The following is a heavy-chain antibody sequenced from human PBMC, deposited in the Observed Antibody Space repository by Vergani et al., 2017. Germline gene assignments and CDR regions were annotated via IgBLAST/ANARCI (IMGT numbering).Heavy chain of an antibody. V-gene: IGHV3-11*01. Sequence: QVQLVESGGGLVKPGGSLRLSCAASGFTFSDYYMSWIRQAPGKGLEWVSYISSSGSTIYYADSVKGRFTISRDNAKNSLYLQMNSLRAEDTAVYYCARDRHYDILTGDYYYYYYGMDVWGQGTTVTVSS. CDR1: GFTFSDYY. D-gene: IGHD3-9*01. CDR3: ARDRHYDILTGDYYYYYYGMDV. J-gene: IGHJ6*02. CDR2: ISSSGSTI.